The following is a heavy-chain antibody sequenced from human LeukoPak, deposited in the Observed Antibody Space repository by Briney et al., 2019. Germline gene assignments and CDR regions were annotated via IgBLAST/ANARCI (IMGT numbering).Heavy chain of an antibody. V-gene: IGHV3-7*04. CDR1: GFTFISYA. CDR2: IKQDGSEK. Sequence: PGGSLRLSCAASGFTFISYAMSWVRQAPGKGLEWVANIKQDGSEKYYVDSVKGRFTISRDNAKNSLYLQMNSLRAEDTAVYYCARDRADYYDSSGPPGYWGQGTLVTVSS. J-gene: IGHJ4*02. D-gene: IGHD3-22*01. CDR3: ARDRADYYDSSGPPGY.